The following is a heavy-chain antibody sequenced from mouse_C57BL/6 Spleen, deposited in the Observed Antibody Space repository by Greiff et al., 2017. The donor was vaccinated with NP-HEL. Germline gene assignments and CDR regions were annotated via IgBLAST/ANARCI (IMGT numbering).Heavy chain of an antibody. D-gene: IGHD2-1*01. CDR3: ASSGKTPMDY. J-gene: IGHJ4*01. CDR1: GYSFTSYY. V-gene: IGHV1-66*01. Sequence: VKLMESGPELVKPGASVKISCKASGYSFTSYYIHWVKQRPGQGLEWIGWIYPGSGNTKYNEKFKGKATLTADTSSSTAYMQLSSLTSEDSAVYYCASSGKTPMDYWGQGTSVTVSS. CDR2: IYPGSGNT.